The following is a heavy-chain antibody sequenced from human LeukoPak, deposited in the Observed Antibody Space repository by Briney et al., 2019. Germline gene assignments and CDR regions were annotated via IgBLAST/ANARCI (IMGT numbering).Heavy chain of an antibody. Sequence: GASVKVSCKASGYTFTGYYMHWVRQAPGQGLEWMGWINPNSGGTNYAQKFQGRVTMTRDTSISTAYMELSRLRSDDTAVYYCARDRLRYFDWLPNEYYYGMDVWGQGTTVTVSS. V-gene: IGHV1-2*02. CDR2: INPNSGGT. J-gene: IGHJ6*02. CDR3: ARDRLRYFDWLPNEYYYGMDV. CDR1: GYTFTGYY. D-gene: IGHD3-9*01.